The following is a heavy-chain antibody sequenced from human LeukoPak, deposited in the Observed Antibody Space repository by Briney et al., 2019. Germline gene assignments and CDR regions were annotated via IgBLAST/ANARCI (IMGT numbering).Heavy chain of an antibody. CDR3: TRDSPLLFHAFDI. J-gene: IGHJ3*02. V-gene: IGHV3-49*03. CDR1: GFTFGDYA. D-gene: IGHD1-26*01. Sequence: GGSLRLSCTAAGFTFGDYAMSWFRQAPGKGLEWVGFIRSKGYGGTTEYAASVKGRFTISRDDSKSIAYLQMNSLKTEDTAVYCCTRDSPLLFHAFDIWGQGTMVTVSS. CDR2: IRSKGYGGTT.